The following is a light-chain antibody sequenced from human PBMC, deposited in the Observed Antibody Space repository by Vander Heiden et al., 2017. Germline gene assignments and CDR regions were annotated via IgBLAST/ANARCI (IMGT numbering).Light chain of an antibody. CDR1: KLGDKY. CDR3: QAWDNNIVV. V-gene: IGLV3-1*01. Sequence: SYEVTQAPSVSVSPGQTASLTCSGDKLGDKYACWYQQKPGQSPVLVIYQDNKRPSGIPERFSGSTSGNTATLTISGTQPMDEADYYCQAWDNNIVVFGGGTKLTVL. CDR2: QDN. J-gene: IGLJ3*02.